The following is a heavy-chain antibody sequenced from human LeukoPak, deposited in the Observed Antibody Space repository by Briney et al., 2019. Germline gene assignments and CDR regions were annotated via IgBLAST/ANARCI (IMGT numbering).Heavy chain of an antibody. Sequence: PGGSRRLSCAASGFTFSSYAMSWVRQAPGKGLEWVSAISGSGVSTYYADSVKGRFTVSRDNSKNTLYLQMSSLRAEDTAVYYCAKDERNWNYNLASQTYDWGQGTLVTVSS. V-gene: IGHV3-23*01. D-gene: IGHD1-7*01. J-gene: IGHJ4*02. CDR1: GFTFSSYA. CDR3: AKDERNWNYNLASQTYD. CDR2: ISGSGVST.